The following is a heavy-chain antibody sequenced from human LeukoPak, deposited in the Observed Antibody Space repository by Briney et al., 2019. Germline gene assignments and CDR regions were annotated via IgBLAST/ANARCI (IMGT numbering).Heavy chain of an antibody. CDR3: ARSSLLHSNAMDV. J-gene: IGHJ6*02. D-gene: IGHD5-18*01. CDR1: GFTFSSYA. CDR2: ISYDGSNK. V-gene: IGHV3-30-3*01. Sequence: GRSLRLSCAASGFTFSSYAMHWVRQAPGKGLEWVAVISYDGSNKYYADSVKGRFTISRDNTKNSLYLQMSSLRDDDTAVYYCARSSLLHSNAMDVWGQGTTVTVSS.